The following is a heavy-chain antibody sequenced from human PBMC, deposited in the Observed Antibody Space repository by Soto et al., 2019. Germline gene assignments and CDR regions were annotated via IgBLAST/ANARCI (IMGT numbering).Heavy chain of an antibody. CDR2: VSGSGGST. CDR3: AKPPDYNWNDS. V-gene: IGHV3-23*01. D-gene: IGHD3-10*01. J-gene: IGHJ5*01. CDR1: GFTFSSYA. Sequence: EVQLLESGGGLVQPGGSLRLSCAASGFTFSSYAMSWVRQAPGKGLEWISDVSGSGGSTYYADSVKGRFTISRDNSKDTLYLQMNNLRAEDTAVYYCAKPPDYNWNDSWGQGTLVTVSS.